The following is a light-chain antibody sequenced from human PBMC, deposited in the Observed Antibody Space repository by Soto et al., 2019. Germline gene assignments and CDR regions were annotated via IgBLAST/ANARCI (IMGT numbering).Light chain of an antibody. Sequence: IVLTQSPGTLSLSPGERATLSCRASQRVSRSYLAWYQQRPGQAPRLLIYGAASRAPGIPDRFSGSGSGTDFTLTISRLEPEDFEVYYCQQYGSSPPITFGQGTRLDIK. CDR2: GAA. CDR3: QQYGSSPPIT. V-gene: IGKV3-20*01. J-gene: IGKJ5*01. CDR1: QRVSRSY.